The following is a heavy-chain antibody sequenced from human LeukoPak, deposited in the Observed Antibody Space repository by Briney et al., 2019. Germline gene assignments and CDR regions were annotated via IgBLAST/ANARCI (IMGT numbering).Heavy chain of an antibody. J-gene: IGHJ3*02. CDR2: INSGGSST. D-gene: IGHD3-22*01. CDR1: GFTFSSYW. Sequence: GGSLRLSCAASGFTFSSYWMHWVRQAPGKGLVWVSRINSGGSSTSYADSVKGRFTISRDNAKNTLYLQMNSLRAEDTAVYYCARFPSSACYNDGFDIWGQGTMVTVSS. V-gene: IGHV3-74*01. CDR3: ARFPSSACYNDGFDI.